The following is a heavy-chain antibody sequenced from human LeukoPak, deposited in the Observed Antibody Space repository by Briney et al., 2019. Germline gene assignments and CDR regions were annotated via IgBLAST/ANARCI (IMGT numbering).Heavy chain of an antibody. J-gene: IGHJ4*02. CDR3: ARRGGGYHFDY. D-gene: IGHD3-22*01. CDR1: GFTFSSFS. V-gene: IGHV3-30*05. CDR2: IAYDGNEI. Sequence: GGSLRLSCAASGFTFSSFSMNWVRQAPGKGPEWVAAIAYDGNEIHYADSVKGRFTISRDNSKSTLNLQMNSLRVEDTAVYYCARRGGGYHFDYWGQGTLVTVSS.